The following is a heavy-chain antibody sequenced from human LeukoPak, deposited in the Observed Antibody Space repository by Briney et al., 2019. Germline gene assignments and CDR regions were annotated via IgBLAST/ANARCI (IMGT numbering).Heavy chain of an antibody. D-gene: IGHD3-9*01. Sequence: PVASVKVSCKASGYTFTDYDINWVRQATGQGLEWMGWMNPNSGNTGYTQKFQGRVTMTRNTSISTAYMELSSLRSEDTAVYYCARAELRYFVWPPGDYWGQGTLVTVSS. V-gene: IGHV1-8*01. CDR2: MNPNSGNT. CDR1: GYTFTDYD. CDR3: ARAELRYFVWPPGDY. J-gene: IGHJ4*02.